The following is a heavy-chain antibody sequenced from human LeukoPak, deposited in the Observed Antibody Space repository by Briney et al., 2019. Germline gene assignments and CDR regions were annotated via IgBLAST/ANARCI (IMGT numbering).Heavy chain of an antibody. J-gene: IGHJ5*02. V-gene: IGHV4-59*01. CDR3: ARDSHSVDTATPRGFDP. Sequence: SETLSLTCTVSGDSISSYFWSWIRQPPGKGLEWIGYFHDSGSANYNPSLKSRITMSVDTSKNQFSLKLRSVTAADTAVYYCARDSHSVDTATPRGFDPWGQGTLATVSS. CDR1: GDSISSYF. CDR2: FHDSGSA. D-gene: IGHD2-15*01.